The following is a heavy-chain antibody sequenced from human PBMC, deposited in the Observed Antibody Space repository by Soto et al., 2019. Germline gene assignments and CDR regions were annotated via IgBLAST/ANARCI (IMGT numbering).Heavy chain of an antibody. CDR1: GFTFSTYA. CDR3: GRITLKTSVDTFDF. Sequence: GGSLRLSCAASGFTFSTYALHWVRQAPGKGLEWVATVTSDGSNKYHADSVEGRFTISRDDSKNTLYLQLNSLRAEDTAVYYCGRITLKTSVDTFDFWGQGTMVTVSS. D-gene: IGHD3-22*01. CDR2: VTSDGSNK. J-gene: IGHJ3*01. V-gene: IGHV3-30-3*01.